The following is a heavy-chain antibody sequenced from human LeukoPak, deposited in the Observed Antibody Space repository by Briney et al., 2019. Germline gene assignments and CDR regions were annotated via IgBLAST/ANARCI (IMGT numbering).Heavy chain of an antibody. CDR1: GVTFSGYS. Sequence: PGGSLRLSCAASGVTFSGYSMNWVRQAPGKGLEWVSAITATSLHIYYADSVKGRFTISRDNSKNSLYLQMNSLRAEDTAVYYCAREGDYYYYYGMDVWGQGTTVTVSS. D-gene: IGHD2-21*02. V-gene: IGHV3-21*01. CDR3: AREGDYYYYYGMDV. J-gene: IGHJ6*02. CDR2: ITATSLHI.